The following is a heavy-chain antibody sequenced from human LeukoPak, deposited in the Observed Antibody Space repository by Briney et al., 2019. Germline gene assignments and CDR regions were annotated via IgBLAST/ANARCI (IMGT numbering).Heavy chain of an antibody. Sequence: PSETLSLTCAASGGPITTTNWWSWVRQFPGQGLQWFWEVSLEGVRNYNASLTSRVTMSLDRAKNLLSLNLNSVTAADTAVYYCSRKNGAFSPFGYWGQGILVTV. D-gene: IGHD2-8*01. V-gene: IGHV4-4*02. J-gene: IGHJ4*02. CDR1: GGPITTTNW. CDR2: VSLEGVR. CDR3: SRKNGAFSPFGY.